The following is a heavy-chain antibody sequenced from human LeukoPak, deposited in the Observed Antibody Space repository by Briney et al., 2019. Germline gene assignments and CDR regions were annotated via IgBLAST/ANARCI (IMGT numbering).Heavy chain of an antibody. D-gene: IGHD3-9*01. CDR2: ISGDGGST. V-gene: IGHV3-43*02. Sequence: GVSLRLSCAASGFTFDDYAMHWVRQAPGKGLEWVSLISGDGGSTYYADSVKGRFTISRDNSKNSLYLQMNSLRTEDTALYYCAKVTDADDIIPLFDYWGQGTLVTVSS. J-gene: IGHJ4*02. CDR3: AKVTDADDIIPLFDY. CDR1: GFTFDDYA.